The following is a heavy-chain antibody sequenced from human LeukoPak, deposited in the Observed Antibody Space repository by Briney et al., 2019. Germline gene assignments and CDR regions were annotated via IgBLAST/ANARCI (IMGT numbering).Heavy chain of an antibody. Sequence: SQTLTLTCTVSGGSISSGDHYWSWIRQPPGKGLEWIGYIYFNGYTYYNPSLKSRVSISIDTSKNHFSLNLSSVTAADTAVYYCARVANGDYFDFWGQGTLVTVSS. V-gene: IGHV4-30-4*01. CDR2: IYFNGYT. CDR3: ARVANGDYFDF. J-gene: IGHJ4*02. CDR1: GGSISSGDHY. D-gene: IGHD4-17*01.